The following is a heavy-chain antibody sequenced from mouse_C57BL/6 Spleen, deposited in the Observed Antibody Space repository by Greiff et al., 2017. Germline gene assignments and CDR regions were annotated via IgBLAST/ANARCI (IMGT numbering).Heavy chain of an antibody. V-gene: IGHV3-6*01. Sequence: ESGPGLVKPSQSLSLTCPVTGYSITSGYYWNWIRQFPGNKLEWMGYISYDGSNNYNPSLKNRISITRDTSKNQFFLKLNSVTTEDTATYYCAREGFYYGSSYAMDYWGQGTSVTVSS. J-gene: IGHJ4*01. D-gene: IGHD1-1*01. CDR2: ISYDGSN. CDR3: AREGFYYGSSYAMDY. CDR1: GYSITSGYY.